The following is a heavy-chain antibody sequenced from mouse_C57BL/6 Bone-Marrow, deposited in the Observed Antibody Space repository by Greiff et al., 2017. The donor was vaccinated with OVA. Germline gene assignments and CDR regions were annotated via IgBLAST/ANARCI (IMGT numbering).Heavy chain of an antibody. Sequence: VQLQQSGPELVKPGASVKISCKASGYTFTDYYMNWVKQSHGKSLEWIGDINPNNGGTSYNQKFKGKATLTVDKSSSTAYMELRSLTSEDSAVYYCARGNYDYDGYYFDDWGQGTTLTVSS. CDR2: INPNNGGT. J-gene: IGHJ2*01. CDR3: ARGNYDYDGYYFDD. V-gene: IGHV1-26*01. CDR1: GYTFTDYY. D-gene: IGHD2-4*01.